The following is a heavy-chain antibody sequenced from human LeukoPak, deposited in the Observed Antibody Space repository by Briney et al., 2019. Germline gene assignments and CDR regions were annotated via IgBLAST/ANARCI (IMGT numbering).Heavy chain of an antibody. CDR1: GGTFSSYA. Sequence: SVKVSCKASGGTFSSYAISWVRQASGQGLEWMGGIIPIFGTANYAQKFQGRVTITTDESTSTAYMELSSLRSEDTAVYYCARQPSLGEYYFDYWGQGTLVTVSS. D-gene: IGHD3-16*01. CDR3: ARQPSLGEYYFDY. J-gene: IGHJ4*02. V-gene: IGHV1-69*05. CDR2: IIPIFGTA.